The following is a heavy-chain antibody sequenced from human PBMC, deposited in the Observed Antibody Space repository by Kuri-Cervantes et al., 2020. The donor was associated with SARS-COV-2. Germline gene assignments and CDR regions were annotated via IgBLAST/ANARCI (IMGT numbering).Heavy chain of an antibody. CDR2: ISSINSYK. V-gene: IGHV3-21*04. CDR1: GLTFSDNS. CDR3: VRGTEDYSGARSFFDS. Sequence: GESLKISCVISGLTFSDNSINWVRQAPGKGLEWVATISSINSYKYYGDSGNGRFTISRDNAQNSVYLQMNGLRAEDTAIYYCVRGTEDYSGARSFFDSWGQGTPVTVSS. J-gene: IGHJ4*02. D-gene: IGHD4-11*01.